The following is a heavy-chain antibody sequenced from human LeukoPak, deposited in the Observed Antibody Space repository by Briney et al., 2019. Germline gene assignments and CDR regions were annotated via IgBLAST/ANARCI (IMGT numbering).Heavy chain of an antibody. Sequence: PGGSLRLSCAASGFTFSSYSMNWVRQAPGKGLEWVSSISSSSSYIYYADSVKGRFTISRDNAKNSLYLQMNSLRAEDTAVYYCATDAFSYPNTWGQGTQVTVSS. J-gene: IGHJ5*02. CDR3: ATDAFSYPNT. CDR2: ISSSSSYI. CDR1: GFTFSSYS. D-gene: IGHD3-16*01. V-gene: IGHV3-21*01.